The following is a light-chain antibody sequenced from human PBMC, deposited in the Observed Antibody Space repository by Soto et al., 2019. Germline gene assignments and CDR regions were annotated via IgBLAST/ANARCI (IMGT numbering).Light chain of an antibody. V-gene: IGKV1-9*01. Sequence: DIQLTKTLSFLSGSVVDRVTVTFRATKGMSSYLSWYQQKPGKAAKLLIYDTSTLQSGVPSRFSGSGSGTEFTLAISSLQPEDFATYYCQQLNNYPITFGQGTRLEIK. CDR1: KGMSSY. CDR3: QQLNNYPIT. CDR2: DTS. J-gene: IGKJ5*01.